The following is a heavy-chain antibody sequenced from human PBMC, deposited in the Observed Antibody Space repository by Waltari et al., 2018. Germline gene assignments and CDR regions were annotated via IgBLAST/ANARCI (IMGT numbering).Heavy chain of an antibody. J-gene: IGHJ3*02. D-gene: IGHD3-22*01. Sequence: QLQLQESGPGLVKPSETLSLTCTVSGGSISSSSYYWGWIRQPPGKGREWIGSIYYSGSTYYNPSLKSRVTISVDTSKNQFSLKLSSVTAADTAVYYCARRGPKEDTMIVVAYDAFDIWGQGTMVTVSS. CDR3: ARRGPKEDTMIVVAYDAFDI. V-gene: IGHV4-39*01. CDR1: GGSISSSSYY. CDR2: IYYSGST.